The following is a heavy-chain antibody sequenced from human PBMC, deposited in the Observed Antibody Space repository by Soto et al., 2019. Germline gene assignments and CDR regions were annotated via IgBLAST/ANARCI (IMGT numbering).Heavy chain of an antibody. V-gene: IGHV3-23*01. D-gene: IGHD3-10*01. CDR2: FRTSGDGGTT. CDR1: GFTFSSYS. CDR3: AKKVNSGPGSQYFDY. Sequence: GGSLRLSCAASGFTFSSYSMSWVRQAPGKGLEWVSGFRTSGDGGTTYYADSVKGRFTISRDNSKNMLFLRMNSLRAEDTAIYYCAKKVNSGPGSQYFDYWGQGTLVTVSS. J-gene: IGHJ4*02.